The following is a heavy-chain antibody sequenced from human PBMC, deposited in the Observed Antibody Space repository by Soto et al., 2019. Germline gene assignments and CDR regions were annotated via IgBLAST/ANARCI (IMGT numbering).Heavy chain of an antibody. J-gene: IGHJ4*02. D-gene: IGHD3-22*01. CDR1: GFTFDDYA. CDR3: AKDIGYYYDSSGSTFNY. CDR2: ISWNSGSI. V-gene: IGHV3-9*01. Sequence: PGGSLRLSCAASGFTFDDYAMHWVRQAPGKGLEWVSGISWNSGSIGYADSVKGRLTISRDNAKNSLYLQMNSLRAEDTALYYRAKDIGYYYDSSGSTFNYWGQGTLVTVSS.